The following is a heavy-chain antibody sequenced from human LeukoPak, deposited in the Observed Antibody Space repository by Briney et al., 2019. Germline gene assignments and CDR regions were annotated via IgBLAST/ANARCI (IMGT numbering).Heavy chain of an antibody. Sequence: GESLRLSCAASGFTFITSWMSWLRQAPGKGLEWVAHIKPDGSEKYYVDSVKGRFTISRDNAKNSLSLQTNSLRAEDTAVYYCASWTSSSSNYWGQGTLVTVSS. D-gene: IGHD6-6*01. J-gene: IGHJ4*02. CDR3: ASWTSSSSNY. CDR1: GFTFITSW. CDR2: IKPDGSEK. V-gene: IGHV3-7*01.